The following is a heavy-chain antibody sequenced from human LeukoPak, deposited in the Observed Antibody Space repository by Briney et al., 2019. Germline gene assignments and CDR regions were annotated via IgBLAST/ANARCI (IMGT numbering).Heavy chain of an antibody. J-gene: IGHJ3*02. V-gene: IGHV3-48*01. Sequence: GGSLRLSCAASEFTFSSYSMNWVRQAPGKGLEWVSYITNSGNSKSYADSVKGRFTISRDNTKNSLYLQMNGLRAEDTALYYCARDRIDQWLTFDIRGQGTMVTVSS. CDR3: ARDRIDQWLTFDI. CDR2: ITNSGNSK. D-gene: IGHD3-22*01. CDR1: EFTFSSYS.